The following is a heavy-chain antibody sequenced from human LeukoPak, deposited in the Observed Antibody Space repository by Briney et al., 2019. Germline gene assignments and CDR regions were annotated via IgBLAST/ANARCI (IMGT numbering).Heavy chain of an antibody. V-gene: IGHV1-18*01. Sequence: ASVKVSCKASGGTFSSYAISWVRQAPGQGLEWMGWISAYNGNTNYAQKLQGRVTMTTDTSTSTAYMELRSLRSDDTAVYYCARDLARGWENWFDPWGQGTLVTVSS. CDR1: GGTFSSYA. D-gene: IGHD1-26*01. CDR2: ISAYNGNT. J-gene: IGHJ5*02. CDR3: ARDLARGWENWFDP.